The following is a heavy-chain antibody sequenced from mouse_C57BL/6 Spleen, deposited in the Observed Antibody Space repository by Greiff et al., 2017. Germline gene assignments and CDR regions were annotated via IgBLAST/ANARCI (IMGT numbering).Heavy chain of an antibody. CDR1: GFTFSSYA. Sequence: DVKLVESGGGLVKPGGSLKLSCAASGFTFSSYAMSWVRQTPEKRLEWVATISDGGSYTYYPDNVKGRFTISRDNDKNNLYLQMSHLKSEDTAMYYCARDDYFDYWGQGTTLTVSS. J-gene: IGHJ2*01. CDR3: ARDDYFDY. V-gene: IGHV5-4*01. CDR2: ISDGGSYT.